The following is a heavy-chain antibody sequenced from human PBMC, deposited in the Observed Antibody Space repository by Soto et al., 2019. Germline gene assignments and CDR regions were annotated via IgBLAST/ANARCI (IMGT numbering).Heavy chain of an antibody. CDR1: GFTFSRYA. J-gene: IGHJ3*02. D-gene: IGHD6-19*01. V-gene: IGHV3-30*18. CDR2: ISDDGINK. CDR3: AKDRSSGWPAPDFFPI. Sequence: GGSLRLSCAASGFTFSRYAMHWVRQAPGKGLEWVAVISDDGINKYYEDSVKGRFTISRDNSKNTLYLQMNSLRAEDTAVYYCAKDRSSGWPAPDFFPIWGQGKMVTVSS.